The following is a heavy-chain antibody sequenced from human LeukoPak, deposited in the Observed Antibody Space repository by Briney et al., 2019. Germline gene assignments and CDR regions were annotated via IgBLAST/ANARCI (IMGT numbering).Heavy chain of an antibody. CDR1: GYSLKQLY. CDR3: ATDLYSFVVLCRY. V-gene: IGHV1-24*01. Sequence: GASVKASCKVSGYSLKQLYILYVRQAPGKGLEWMGGFDPEDGETIYAQKFQGRVTMTEDTSTDTAYMELSSLRSEDPAVYYCATDLYSFVVLCRYGGERTLVTVSS. J-gene: IGHJ4*02. D-gene: IGHD1-26*01. CDR2: FDPEDGET.